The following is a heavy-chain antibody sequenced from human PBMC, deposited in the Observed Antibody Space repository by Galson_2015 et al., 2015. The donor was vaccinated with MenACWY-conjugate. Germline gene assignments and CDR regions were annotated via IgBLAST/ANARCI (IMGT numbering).Heavy chain of an antibody. CDR3: ARGRVVGATSPFDY. CDR2: INSDGSST. D-gene: IGHD2-15*01. J-gene: IGHJ4*02. V-gene: IGHV3-74*01. CDR1: GFTFISDW. Sequence: SLRLSCAASGFTFISDWMHWFRQAPGKGLVWISRINSDGSSTTYADSVKGRFTISRDNAKNTLYLQMNSLRAEDTAVYYCARGRVVGATSPFDYWGQGTLVTVSS.